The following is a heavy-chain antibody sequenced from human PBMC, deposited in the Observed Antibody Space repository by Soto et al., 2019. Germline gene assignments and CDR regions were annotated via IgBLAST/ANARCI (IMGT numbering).Heavy chain of an antibody. CDR1: GFTFSTYG. D-gene: IGHD2-21*01. CDR3: ARRALSGDADC. J-gene: IGHJ1*01. CDR2: ISYDGSYK. Sequence: WGSLRLSCAASGFTFSTYGMHWVRQAPGKGLEWVGLISYDGSYKYYAESMKGRFTISRDNTKNIVYLQMNSLSADDSAVYYCARRALSGDADCWGQGTRVTVSS. V-gene: IGHV3-30*03.